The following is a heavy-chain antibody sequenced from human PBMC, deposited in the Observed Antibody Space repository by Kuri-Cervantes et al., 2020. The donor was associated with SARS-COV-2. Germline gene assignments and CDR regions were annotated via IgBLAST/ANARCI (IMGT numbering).Heavy chain of an antibody. D-gene: IGHD4-11*01. J-gene: IGHJ5*02. CDR3: ARAATVTTLGEWFDP. V-gene: IGHV4-30-4*08. CDR2: IYYSGST. Sequence: LRLSCAVSGYSISSDYYWSWIRQPPGKGLEWIGYIYYSGSTYYNPSLKSRVTISVDTSKNQFSLKLSSVTAADTAVYYCARAATVTTLGEWFDPWGQGTLVTVSS. CDR1: GYSISSDYY.